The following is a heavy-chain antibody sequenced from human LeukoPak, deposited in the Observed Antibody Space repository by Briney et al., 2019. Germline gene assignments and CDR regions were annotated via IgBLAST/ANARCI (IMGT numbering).Heavy chain of an antibody. CDR3: AELGITMIGGV. CDR1: GFTFSSYA. V-gene: IGHV3-48*03. J-gene: IGHJ6*04. CDR2: ISSSDSTI. Sequence: GGSLRLSCAASGFTFSSYAMNWVRQAPGKGLEWVSYISSSDSTIYYADSVKGRFTISRDNAKNSLYLQMNSLRAEDTAVYYCAELGITMIGGVWGKGTTVTISS. D-gene: IGHD3-10*02.